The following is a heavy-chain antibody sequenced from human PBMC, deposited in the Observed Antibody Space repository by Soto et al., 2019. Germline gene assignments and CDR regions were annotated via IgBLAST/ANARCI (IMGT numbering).Heavy chain of an antibody. D-gene: IGHD7-27*01. CDR3: ATRVELGTFDAFDI. CDR2: IYYSGST. CDR1: GGSISSYY. J-gene: IGHJ3*02. Sequence: QVQLQESGPGLVKPSETLSLTCTVSGGSISSYYWSWIRQPPGKGLEWIGYIYYSGSTNYNPSLKGRVTISVDTSKNKFSLKLSSVTAADTAVYYCATRVELGTFDAFDIWGQGTMVTVSS. V-gene: IGHV4-59*08.